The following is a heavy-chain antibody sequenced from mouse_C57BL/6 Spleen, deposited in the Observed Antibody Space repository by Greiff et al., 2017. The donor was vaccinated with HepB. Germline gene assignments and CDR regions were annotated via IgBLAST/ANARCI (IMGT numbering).Heavy chain of an antibody. D-gene: IGHD2-2*01. CDR2: INPNNGGT. CDR1: GYTFTDYY. Sequence: EVKLQQSGPELVKPGASVKISCKASGYTFTDYYMNWVKQSHGKSLEWIGDINPNNGGTSYNQKFKGKATLTVDKSSSTAYMELRSLTSEDSAVYYCASYGYESAMDYWGQGTSVTVSS. V-gene: IGHV1-26*01. J-gene: IGHJ4*01. CDR3: ASYGYESAMDY.